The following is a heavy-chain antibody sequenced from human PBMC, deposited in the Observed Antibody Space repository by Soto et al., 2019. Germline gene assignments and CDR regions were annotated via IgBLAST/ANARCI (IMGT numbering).Heavy chain of an antibody. CDR3: ANYPYMVRGVIIPWGGGYGMDV. D-gene: IGHD3-10*01. V-gene: IGHV1-3*04. CDR1: GYTFTSYA. CDR2: INTGNGNT. Sequence: ASAKVSCKSSGYTFTSYAMHLVRQAPGQRLEWMGWINTGNGNTKHSQKFQGRVTITRDTSASTAYMELSSLRSEDTAVYYCANYPYMVRGVIIPWGGGYGMDVWGQGTTVTVSS. J-gene: IGHJ6*02.